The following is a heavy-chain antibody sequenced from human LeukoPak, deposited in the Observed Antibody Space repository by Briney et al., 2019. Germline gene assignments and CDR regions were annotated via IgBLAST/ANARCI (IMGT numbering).Heavy chain of an antibody. J-gene: IGHJ4*02. D-gene: IGHD1-26*01. Sequence: ASVKVSCKASGYTFTGYYMHWVRQAPGQGPEWMGWINPNRGDTNYAQKFQGRVTMTRDTSISTVYMELSSLRSDDTAVYYCAKGRLSGSYNRFDYWGLGTLVTVSS. V-gene: IGHV1-2*02. CDR1: GYTFTGYY. CDR3: AKGRLSGSYNRFDY. CDR2: INPNRGDT.